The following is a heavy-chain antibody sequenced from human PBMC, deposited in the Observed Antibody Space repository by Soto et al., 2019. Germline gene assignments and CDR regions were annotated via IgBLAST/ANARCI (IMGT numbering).Heavy chain of an antibody. CDR2: SCYSGST. Sequence: PSETLSLTCTVAGGSISNYYWSWIRQPPGKGLEWIGSSCYSGSTYYNPSLKSRVTISVDTSKNQPSVRLRFVTAADTAVYYCASGYYDSSGFHPDFDYWGQGTPVTVSS. CDR1: GGSISNYY. J-gene: IGHJ4*02. D-gene: IGHD3-22*01. V-gene: IGHV4-59*05. CDR3: ASGYYDSSGFHPDFDY.